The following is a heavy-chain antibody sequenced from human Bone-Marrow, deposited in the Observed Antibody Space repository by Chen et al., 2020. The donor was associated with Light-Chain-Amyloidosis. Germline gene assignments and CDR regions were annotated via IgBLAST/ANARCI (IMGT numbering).Heavy chain of an antibody. CDR2: IYPDDSDA. CDR1: GYTFPNYW. V-gene: IGHV5-51*01. D-gene: IGHD5-12*01. CDR3: ARRRDGYNFDY. Sequence: EVQLEQSGPEVKKPGESLKISCKGSGYTFPNYWIGWVRQMPGKGLEWMGVIYPDDSDAGYSPSFEGQVTTSAAKSITTAYLQWRSLKASDPAMYYCARRRDGYNFDYWGQGTLVTVSS. J-gene: IGHJ4*02.